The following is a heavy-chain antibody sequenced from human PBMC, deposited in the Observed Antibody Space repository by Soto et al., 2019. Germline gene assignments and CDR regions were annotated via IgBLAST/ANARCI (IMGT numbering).Heavy chain of an antibody. CDR1: GGSISSSSYY. Sequence: SETLSLTCPVSGGSISSSSYYWGWIRQPPGKGLEWIGSIYYSGSTYYNPSLKSRVTISVDTSKNQFSLKLSSVTAADTAVYYCARHEDSDFWSGYYYHYMDVWGKGTTVTVSS. V-gene: IGHV4-39*01. CDR3: ARHEDSDFWSGYYYHYMDV. D-gene: IGHD3-3*01. J-gene: IGHJ6*03. CDR2: IYYSGST.